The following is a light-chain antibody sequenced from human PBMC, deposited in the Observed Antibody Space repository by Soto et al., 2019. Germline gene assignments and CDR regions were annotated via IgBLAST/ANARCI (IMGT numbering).Light chain of an antibody. CDR1: QSVSSSY. V-gene: IGKV3-20*01. Sequence: ETRSTQSPGTLSLSPGERATLSCRASQSVSSSYLAWYQQKPGQAPRLLIYGASSRATGIPDRFSGSGSGTDFTLTISRLEPEDFAVYYCQQYGSSPRTFGQGTKV. CDR2: GAS. J-gene: IGKJ1*01. CDR3: QQYGSSPRT.